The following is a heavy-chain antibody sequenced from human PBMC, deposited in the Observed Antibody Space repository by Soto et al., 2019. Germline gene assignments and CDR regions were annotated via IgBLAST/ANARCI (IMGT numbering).Heavy chain of an antibody. CDR1: GFTFSSYG. CDR2: IWYDGSNK. Sequence: QVRLVESGGGVVQPGRSLRLSCAASGFTFSSYGMHWVRQAPGKGLEWVAVIWYDGSNKYYADSVKGRFTISRDNSKNTLYLQMNSLRTEDTAVYYCARVGSSGGSFHAGAYWYFDLWGRGTLVTVSS. J-gene: IGHJ2*01. D-gene: IGHD2-15*01. V-gene: IGHV3-33*01. CDR3: ARVGSSGGSFHAGAYWYFDL.